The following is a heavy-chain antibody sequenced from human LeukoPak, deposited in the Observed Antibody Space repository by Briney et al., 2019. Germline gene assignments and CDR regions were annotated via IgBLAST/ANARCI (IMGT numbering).Heavy chain of an antibody. CDR3: ARDLYATGTFSPDY. V-gene: IGHV7-4-1*02. J-gene: IGHJ4*02. CDR1: GYTFTTHA. CDR2: INTYTEKP. Sequence: ASVKVSCKASGYTFTTHAMSWVRQVPGQGLEWMGWINTYTEKPTYAQGFTGRFVFSLDTSVSTAYLQISSLKAEDTAVYYCARDLYATGTFSPDYWGQGSLVTVSS. D-gene: IGHD4-17*01.